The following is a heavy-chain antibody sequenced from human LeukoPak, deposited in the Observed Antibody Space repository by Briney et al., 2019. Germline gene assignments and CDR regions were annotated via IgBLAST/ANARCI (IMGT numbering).Heavy chain of an antibody. CDR3: ATESGTYSGTCFDY. D-gene: IGHD1-26*01. J-gene: IGHJ4*02. V-gene: IGHV3-48*04. CDR1: GFTFSTYG. CDR2: ISRSSTPI. Sequence: GGSLRLSCAASGFTFSTYGMNWVRQAPGKGLEWISFISRSSTPIYYADSVKGRFTISRDNAKNSLYLQMNSLGAEDTAVYYCATESGTYSGTCFDYWGQGTLVTVSS.